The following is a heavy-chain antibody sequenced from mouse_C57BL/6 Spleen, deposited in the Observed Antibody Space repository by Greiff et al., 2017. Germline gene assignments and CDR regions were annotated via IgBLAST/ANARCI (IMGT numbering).Heavy chain of an antibody. V-gene: IGHV1-18*01. CDR1: GYTFTDYN. J-gene: IGHJ2*01. CDR3: ARLKYSNLYFDY. Sequence: EVKLMESGPELVKPGASVKIPCKASGYTFTDYNMDWVKQSHGKSLEWIGDINPNNGGTIYNQKFKGKATLTVDKSSSTAYMELRSLTSEDTAVYYCARLKYSNLYFDYWGQGTTLTVSS. D-gene: IGHD2-5*01. CDR2: INPNNGGT.